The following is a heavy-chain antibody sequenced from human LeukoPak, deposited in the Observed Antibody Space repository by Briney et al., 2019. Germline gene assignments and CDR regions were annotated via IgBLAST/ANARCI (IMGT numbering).Heavy chain of an antibody. D-gene: IGHD3-22*01. J-gene: IGHJ3*02. CDR1: GFTFSNYA. CDR2: ISGSSGST. Sequence: PGGSLRLSCAASGFTFSNYAMSWVRQAPGKGLEWVSAISGSSGSTYYADSVKGRFTISRDNSKNTLYLQMGSLRAEDTAAYYCAKPHYYDSSGHWAFDIWGQGTMVTVSS. V-gene: IGHV3-23*01. CDR3: AKPHYYDSSGHWAFDI.